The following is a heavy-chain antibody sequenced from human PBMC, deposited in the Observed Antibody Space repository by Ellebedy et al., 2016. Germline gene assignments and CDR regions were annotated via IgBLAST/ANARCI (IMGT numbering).Heavy chain of an antibody. D-gene: IGHD6-6*01. CDR3: AKDVSIAARSGYYMDV. V-gene: IGHV3-43*01. CDR1: GFTFDDYT. CDR2: ISWDGGST. Sequence: GGSLRLXXAASGFTFDDYTMHWVRQAPGKGLEWVSLISWDGGSTYYADSVKGRFTISRDNSKNSLYLQMNSLRTEDTALYYCAKDVSIAARSGYYMDVWGKGTTVTVSS. J-gene: IGHJ6*03.